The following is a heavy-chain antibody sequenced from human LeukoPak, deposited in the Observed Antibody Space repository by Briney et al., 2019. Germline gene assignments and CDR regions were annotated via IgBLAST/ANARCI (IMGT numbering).Heavy chain of an antibody. CDR1: GGSFSGYY. J-gene: IGHJ4*02. CDR3: ARPRRVLLWFGEWVY. Sequence: PSETLSLTCAVYGGSFSGYYWSWIRQPPGKGLEWIGEINHSGSTNYNPSLKSRVTISVDTSKNQFSLKLSSVTAADTVVYYCARPRRVLLWFGEWVYWGQGTLVTVSS. D-gene: IGHD3-10*01. CDR2: INHSGST. V-gene: IGHV4-34*01.